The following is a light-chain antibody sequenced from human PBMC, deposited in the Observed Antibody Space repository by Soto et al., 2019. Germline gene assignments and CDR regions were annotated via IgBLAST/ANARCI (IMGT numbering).Light chain of an antibody. Sequence: IVLTQSPGTLSLSPVEISAFSCRASQSVSSNYLAWYQQKPGQAPRLLIYGAFKRATGIPDRFSGSGSGTDFTLTISRMEPEDFAVYCCQQYGSSPRTFGQGTKVDIK. J-gene: IGKJ1*01. CDR2: GAF. CDR1: QSVSSNY. V-gene: IGKV3-20*01. CDR3: QQYGSSPRT.